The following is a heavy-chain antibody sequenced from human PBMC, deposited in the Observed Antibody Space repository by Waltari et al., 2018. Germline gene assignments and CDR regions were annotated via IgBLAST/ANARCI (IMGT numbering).Heavy chain of an antibody. D-gene: IGHD3-22*01. CDR1: GGTFSSYA. J-gene: IGHJ4*02. Sequence: QVQLVQSGAGVKKPGSSVKVSCKASGGTFSSYAISWVRQAPGQGLEWMGWIIPIFGTANYAQKFQGRVTITADESTSTAYMELSSLRSEDTAVYYCAREENYYDSSGYYTDYWGQGTLVTVSS. CDR3: AREENYYDSSGYYTDY. CDR2: IIPIFGTA. V-gene: IGHV1-69*01.